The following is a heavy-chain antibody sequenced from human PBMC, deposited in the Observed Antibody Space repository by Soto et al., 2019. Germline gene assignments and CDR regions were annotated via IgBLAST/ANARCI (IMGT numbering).Heavy chain of an antibody. D-gene: IGHD1-1*01. V-gene: IGHV4-30-2*01. CDR2: IYHSGST. Sequence: SETLSLTCAVSGGSISSGGYSWSWIRQPQGKGLEWIGYIYHSGSTYYNPSLKSRVTISVDRSKNQFSLKLSSVTAADTAVYYCAKDRPRRTSGYFFDYWGQGTPVTVSS. CDR3: AKDRPRRTSGYFFDY. CDR1: GGSISSGGYS. J-gene: IGHJ4*02.